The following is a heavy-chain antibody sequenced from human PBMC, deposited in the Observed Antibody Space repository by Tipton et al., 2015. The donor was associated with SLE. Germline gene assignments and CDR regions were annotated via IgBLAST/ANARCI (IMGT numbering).Heavy chain of an antibody. V-gene: IGHV4-59*08. CDR3: ARHPTYFDY. CDR1: GASISSYY. Sequence: TLSLTCSVSGASISSYYWSWIRQPPGKGLEWIGYIYYSGSSNYNPSLKSRVTISLDTSKNQFSLRLGSVTAADTAVYYCARHPTYFDYWGQGTLVTVSS. J-gene: IGHJ4*02. CDR2: IYYSGSS.